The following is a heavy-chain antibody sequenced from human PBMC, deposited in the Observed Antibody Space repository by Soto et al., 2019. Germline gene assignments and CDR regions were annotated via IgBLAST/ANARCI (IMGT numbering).Heavy chain of an antibody. J-gene: IGHJ4*02. V-gene: IGHV4-34*01. D-gene: IGHD6-13*01. CDR1: GGSFSGYY. CDR3: GRGNMYSCSWYIY. Sequence: QVQLQQWGAGLLKPSETLSLTCAVYGGSFSGYYWSWIRQPPGKGLEWIGEINHSGSTNYNPSLKSRVTISVDSSKNQCSLRLSSVTAADTAVYYCGRGNMYSCSWYIYWGQGSVVTVGS. CDR2: INHSGST.